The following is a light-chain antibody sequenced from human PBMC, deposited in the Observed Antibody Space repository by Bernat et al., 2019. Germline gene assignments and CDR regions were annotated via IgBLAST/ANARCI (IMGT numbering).Light chain of an antibody. CDR3: NSCTTNYVYV. J-gene: IGLJ1*01. Sequence: QSALTQPASVSGYPGQSITISCTGTSSDVRGFNYVSWYQQHPGKAPKLMISDVSDRPSGVSNRFSVTKSGNTASLTISGLQAEDEADYYCNSCTTNYVYVFRTGTNVTAL. CDR1: SSDVRGFNY. CDR2: DVS. V-gene: IGLV2-14*03.